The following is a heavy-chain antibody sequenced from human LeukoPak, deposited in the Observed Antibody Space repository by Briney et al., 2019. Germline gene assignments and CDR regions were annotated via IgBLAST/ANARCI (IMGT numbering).Heavy chain of an antibody. CDR2: IYSGGST. Sequence: GGSLRLFCAASGFTVSSNYMSWVRQAPGKGLEWVSVIYSGGSTYYADSVKGRFTISRDNSKNTLYLQMNSLRAEDTAVYYCARDAGIAVAGPLETWGQGTLVTVSS. J-gene: IGHJ4*02. D-gene: IGHD6-19*01. CDR3: ARDAGIAVAGPLET. CDR1: GFTVSSNY. V-gene: IGHV3-66*01.